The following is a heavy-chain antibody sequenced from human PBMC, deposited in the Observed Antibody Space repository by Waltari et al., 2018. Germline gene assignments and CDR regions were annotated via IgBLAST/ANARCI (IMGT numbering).Heavy chain of an antibody. CDR1: GGNFSSYA. CDR2: IIPIFGTA. CDR3: ARTYGDYSSYWYFDL. J-gene: IGHJ2*01. Sequence: QVQLVQSGAAGKKPGSSVKVACKASGGNFSSYAISWVRQAPGQGLEWMGGIIPIFGTANYAQKFQGRVTITTDESTSTAYMELSSLRSEDTAVYYCARTYGDYSSYWYFDLWGRGTLVTVSS. V-gene: IGHV1-69*05. D-gene: IGHD4-17*01.